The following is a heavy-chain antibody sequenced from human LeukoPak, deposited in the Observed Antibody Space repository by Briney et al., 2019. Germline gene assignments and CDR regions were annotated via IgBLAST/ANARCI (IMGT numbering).Heavy chain of an antibody. Sequence: GGSLRLSCAASGFTFSSYAMSWVRQAPGKGLEWVSAISGSGGSTYYADSVKGRFTISRDNSKNTLYLQMNSLRAEGTAVYYCAKLSGSYYGNYWGQGTLVTVSS. CDR2: ISGSGGST. J-gene: IGHJ4*02. V-gene: IGHV3-23*01. D-gene: IGHD1-26*01. CDR1: GFTFSSYA. CDR3: AKLSGSYYGNY.